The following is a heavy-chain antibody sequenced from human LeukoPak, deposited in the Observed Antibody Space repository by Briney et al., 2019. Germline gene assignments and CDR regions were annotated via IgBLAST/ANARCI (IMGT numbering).Heavy chain of an antibody. D-gene: IGHD2-8*01. V-gene: IGHV4-39*07. CDR3: ARGLSAIVY. J-gene: IGHJ4*02. Sequence: SETLSLTCTVSGGSIRSSYYYWGWIRQPPGKGLEWIGSIYDSGSTYYNPSLKSRVIISVDTSKNQFSLKLSSVTAADTAVYYCARGLSAIVYWGQGTLVTVSS. CDR2: IYDSGST. CDR1: GGSIRSSYYY.